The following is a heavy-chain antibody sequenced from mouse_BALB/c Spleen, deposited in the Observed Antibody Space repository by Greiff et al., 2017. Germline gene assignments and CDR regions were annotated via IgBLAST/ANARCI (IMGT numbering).Heavy chain of an antibody. CDR1: GDSITSCY. CDR2: ISYSGST. J-gene: IGHJ3*01. CDR3: ARDRIRYGYDAY. Sequence: EVQVVESGPSLVKPSQTLSLTCSVTGDSITSCYWNWIRKFPGNKLEYMGYISYSGSTYYNPSLKSRISITRDTSKNQYYLQLNSVTTEDTATYYCARDRIRYGYDAYWGQGTLVTVSA. D-gene: IGHD1-2*01. V-gene: IGHV3-8*02.